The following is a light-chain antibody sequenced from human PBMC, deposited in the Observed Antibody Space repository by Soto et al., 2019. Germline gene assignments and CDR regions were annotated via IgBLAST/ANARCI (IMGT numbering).Light chain of an antibody. CDR3: QVWDNNRDHAV. CDR1: NIGDES. V-gene: IGLV3-21*04. J-gene: IGLJ2*01. Sequence: SYELTQPPSVSVAPGKTASLSCGGNNIGDESVHWYQQKPGQAPLLVIFYDSDRPSGIPDRFSGSNSGNTATLTISRVEAGDEADYFCQVWDNNRDHAVFGGGTKVTVL. CDR2: YDS.